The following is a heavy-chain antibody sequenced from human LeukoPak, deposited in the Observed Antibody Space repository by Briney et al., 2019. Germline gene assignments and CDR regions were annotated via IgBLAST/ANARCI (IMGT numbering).Heavy chain of an antibody. CDR3: AKDFDFWSAYYRGDDC. D-gene: IGHD3-3*01. CDR2: ISGTGDST. Sequence: GGSLRLSCAASRFTFSSYAMSWVRQAPGKGLEWVSAISGTGDSTYYADSVKGRFTISRDNSKNTLYLQMNSLRAEDTAIYYCAKDFDFWSAYYRGDDCWGQGTLVTVSS. CDR1: RFTFSSYA. J-gene: IGHJ4*02. V-gene: IGHV3-23*01.